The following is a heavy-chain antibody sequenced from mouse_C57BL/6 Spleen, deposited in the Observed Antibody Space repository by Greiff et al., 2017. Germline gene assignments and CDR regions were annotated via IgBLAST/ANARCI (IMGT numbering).Heavy chain of an antibody. CDR3: AREERAGTYFDY. CDR2: ISDGGSYT. V-gene: IGHV5-4*01. D-gene: IGHD3-3*01. Sequence: EVKLMESGGGLVKPGGSLKLSCAASGFTFSSYAMSWFRQTPEKRLEWVATISDGGSYTYYPDNVKGRFTISRDNAKNNLYLQMSHLKSEDTAMYYCAREERAGTYFDYGGKGTTLTVSS. CDR1: GFTFSSYA. J-gene: IGHJ2*01.